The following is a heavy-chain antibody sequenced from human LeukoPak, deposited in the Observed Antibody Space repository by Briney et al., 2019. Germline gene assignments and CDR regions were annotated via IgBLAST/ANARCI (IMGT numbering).Heavy chain of an antibody. CDR1: GYSFTNYW. V-gene: IGHV5-51*01. Sequence: KDGESLKISCKGSGYSFTNYWIAWVRLMPGKGLEWMGIIYPGDSDTRYSPSFQGQVTISADKSISTAYLQWSSLKASDTAMYYCASPTVGYCRSTSCYAFDIWGQGTMVTVSS. CDR3: ASPTVGYCRSTSCYAFDI. CDR2: IYPGDSDT. J-gene: IGHJ3*02. D-gene: IGHD2-2*03.